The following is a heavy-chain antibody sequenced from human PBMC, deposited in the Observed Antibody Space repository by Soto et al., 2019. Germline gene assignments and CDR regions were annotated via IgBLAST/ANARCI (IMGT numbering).Heavy chain of an antibody. V-gene: IGHV3-74*01. Sequence: EVQLVESGGGLVQPGGSLRLSCAASGFTFSNYWMHWVRQVPGKGPVWVSRISSDGTTTTYGDSVRGRFTVSRDNAKNTLFLQMNSLRAEDTAVYYCTRGCGSSCFDPWGQGTLVTVSS. J-gene: IGHJ5*02. D-gene: IGHD6-6*01. CDR3: TRGCGSSCFDP. CDR2: ISSDGTTT. CDR1: GFTFSNYW.